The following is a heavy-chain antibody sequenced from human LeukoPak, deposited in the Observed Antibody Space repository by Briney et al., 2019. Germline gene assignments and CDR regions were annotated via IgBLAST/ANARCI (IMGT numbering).Heavy chain of an antibody. Sequence: GGSLRLSCAASGFIFSNYAMTWVRQAPGKGLEWVSTISGSDDSTFYADSVRGRFTISRDNSKNTLYLQMNSLRAEDTAVYYCAKSRSGGGSCHNYWGQGTLVTVSS. CDR3: AKSRSGGGSCHNY. J-gene: IGHJ4*02. CDR1: GFIFSNYA. CDR2: ISGSDDST. D-gene: IGHD2-15*01. V-gene: IGHV3-23*01.